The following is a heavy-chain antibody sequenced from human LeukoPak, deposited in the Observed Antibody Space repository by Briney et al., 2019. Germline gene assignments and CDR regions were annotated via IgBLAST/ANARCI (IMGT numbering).Heavy chain of an antibody. Sequence: SETLSLTCTVSGGSINNYYWSWIRQPAGKGLECIGRIYTRGSTNYNPSLKSRVTMSVDTSKNQFSLKLSSVTAADTAVYYCARGRYCSADICSGGDAFDIWGQGTMVSVSS. CDR3: ARGRYCSADICSGGDAFDI. CDR2: IYTRGST. D-gene: IGHD2-15*01. J-gene: IGHJ3*02. CDR1: GGSINNYY. V-gene: IGHV4-4*07.